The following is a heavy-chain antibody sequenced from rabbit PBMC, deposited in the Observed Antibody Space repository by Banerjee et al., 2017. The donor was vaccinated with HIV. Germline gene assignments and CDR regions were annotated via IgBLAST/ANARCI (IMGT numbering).Heavy chain of an antibody. D-gene: IGHD1-1*01. J-gene: IGHJ4*01. Sequence: QSLEESGGDLVKPGASLTLTCKASGFSFSSGYYMCWVRQAPGKGLEWIACIYNGDGSTYYANWAKGRFTISKTSSTTVTLQMTSLTAADTATYFCARDRAVSESKLWGPGTLVTVS. V-gene: IGHV1S40*01. CDR1: GFSFSSGYY. CDR3: ARDRAVSESKL. CDR2: IYNGDGST.